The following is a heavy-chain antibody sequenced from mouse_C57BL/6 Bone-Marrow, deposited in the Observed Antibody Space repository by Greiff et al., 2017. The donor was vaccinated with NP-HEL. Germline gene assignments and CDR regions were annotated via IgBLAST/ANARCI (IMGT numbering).Heavy chain of an antibody. Sequence: EVQLQESGPGLVKPSQSLSLTCSVTGYSITSGYYWNWIRQFPGNKLEWMGYISYDGSNNYNPSLKNRIPITRDTSKNQFFLKLNAVTTEDTATYYCARTYGSSRGYFDVWGTGTTVTVSS. D-gene: IGHD1-1*01. CDR3: ARTYGSSRGYFDV. J-gene: IGHJ1*03. CDR2: ISYDGSN. CDR1: GYSITSGYY. V-gene: IGHV3-6*01.